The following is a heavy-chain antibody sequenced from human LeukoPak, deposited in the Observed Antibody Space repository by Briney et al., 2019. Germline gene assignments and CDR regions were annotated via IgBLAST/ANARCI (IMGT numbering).Heavy chain of an antibody. Sequence: GGSLRLSRAASGFSFSDYYMSWIRQAPGKGLEWVSYISSSGTTIYYADSVKGRFTISRDNAKNSLYLQMNSLRAEDTAVYYCARNRGYGGYDSDYWGQGTLVTVSS. V-gene: IGHV3-11*01. CDR3: ARNRGYGGYDSDY. CDR2: ISSSGTTI. J-gene: IGHJ4*02. D-gene: IGHD5-12*01. CDR1: GFSFSDYY.